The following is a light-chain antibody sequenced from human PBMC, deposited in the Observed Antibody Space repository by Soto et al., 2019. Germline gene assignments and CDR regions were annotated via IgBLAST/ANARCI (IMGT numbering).Light chain of an antibody. V-gene: IGKV3-20*01. J-gene: IGKJ5*01. CDR2: GAS. Sequence: EIVLTQSPGTLSLSPGDSATLFCRASQSVSGTYLAWYQQKPGQAPRLLIYGASSRATGIPDRFSCSGSGTDFTLTISRLDPEDFAVYYCQQYGGSITFGQGTRLEIE. CDR1: QSVSGTY. CDR3: QQYGGSIT.